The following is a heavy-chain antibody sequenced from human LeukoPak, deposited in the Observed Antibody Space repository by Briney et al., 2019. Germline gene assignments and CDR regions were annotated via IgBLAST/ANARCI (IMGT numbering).Heavy chain of an antibody. J-gene: IGHJ4*02. CDR1: GFTFNNAW. V-gene: IGHV3-15*01. CDR3: ARGGGSENRYAPWYFDY. Sequence: PGGSLRLSCAASGFTFNNAWMSWVRQAPRKGLEWVGRIKSKTDAGTTDYAAPVKGRFIISRDDSKNTLYLQMNSLKIEDTAVYYCARGGGSENRYAPWYFDYWGQGALVTVSA. CDR2: IKSKTDAGTT. D-gene: IGHD3-10*01.